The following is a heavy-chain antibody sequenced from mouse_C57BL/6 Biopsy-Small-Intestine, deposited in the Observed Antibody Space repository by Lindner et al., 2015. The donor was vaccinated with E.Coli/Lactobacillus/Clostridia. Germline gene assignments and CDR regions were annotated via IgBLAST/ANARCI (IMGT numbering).Heavy chain of an antibody. J-gene: IGHJ1*01. D-gene: IGHD3-3*01. CDR2: IDVNTGGR. CDR3: TKDKGSSWQQDWYFDL. V-gene: IGHV1-72*04. Sequence: SVKVSCKASGDTITGFYMHWVRQAPGQGLEWMGRIDVNTGGRNYAQKFQGRVTMTWDTSTSTAYMELRSLTSDDTAVYYCTKDKGSSWQQDWYFDLWGRGTLVTVSS. CDR1: GDTITGFY.